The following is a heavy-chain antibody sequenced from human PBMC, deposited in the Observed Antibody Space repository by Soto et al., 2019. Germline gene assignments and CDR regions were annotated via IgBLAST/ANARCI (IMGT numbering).Heavy chain of an antibody. CDR1: GFTFDDYA. Sequence: LRLSCAASGFTFDDYAMHWVRQAPGKGLEWVSAISWDSDNIDYADSVKGRFTISRDNAKNSLYLQMSSLRTEDTAFYYCAKDIFSTSWSSFDYWGQGTLVTVSS. V-gene: IGHV3-9*01. J-gene: IGHJ4*02. CDR2: ISWDSDNI. CDR3: AKDIFSTSWSSFDY. D-gene: IGHD6-13*01.